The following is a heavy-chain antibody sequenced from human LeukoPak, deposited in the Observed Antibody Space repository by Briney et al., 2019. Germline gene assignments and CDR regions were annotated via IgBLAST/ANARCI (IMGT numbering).Heavy chain of an antibody. CDR2: ISASSGSI. D-gene: IGHD4-17*01. CDR1: GFTFSSYS. V-gene: IGHV3-48*01. J-gene: IGHJ5*02. Sequence: GGSLRLSCVVSGFTFSSYSMNWVRQAPGKGLEWVSYISASSGSIYYADSVRGRFTISRDNAKNSLYLQMNSLRAEDTSVYYCARDTNGDGWFDPWGQGTLVTVSS. CDR3: ARDTNGDGWFDP.